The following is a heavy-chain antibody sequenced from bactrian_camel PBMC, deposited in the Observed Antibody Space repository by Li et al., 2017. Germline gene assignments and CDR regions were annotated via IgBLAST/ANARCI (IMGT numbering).Heavy chain of an antibody. J-gene: IGHJ7*01. Sequence: HVQLVESGGGSVQAGGSLRLSCAASGYLFSSYCMGWFRQAAGKESEGFATIDGDGSAIYADSVKGRFTISKDNAKNTLHLQMNSLKPEDTAMYYCALVVGWWVITCHDTDMEYWGKGTQVTVS. CDR1: GYLFSSYC. D-gene: IGHD3*01. CDR2: IDGDGSA. V-gene: IGHV3S57*01.